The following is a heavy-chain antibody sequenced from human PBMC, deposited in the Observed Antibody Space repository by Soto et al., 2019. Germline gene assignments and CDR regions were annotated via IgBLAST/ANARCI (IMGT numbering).Heavy chain of an antibody. J-gene: IGHJ6*02. CDR3: ARHTLTRFLYYGMDV. Sequence: PGESLKISCKGSGYSFTSYWIGWVSQMPGKGLEWVGIIYPGDSDTRYSPSFQGQVTVSADKALSTAYLQWSSLKAADTAMYYCARHTLTRFLYYGMDVWGQGTTVTVSS. CDR2: IYPGDSDT. D-gene: IGHD3-10*01. V-gene: IGHV5-51*01. CDR1: GYSFTSYW.